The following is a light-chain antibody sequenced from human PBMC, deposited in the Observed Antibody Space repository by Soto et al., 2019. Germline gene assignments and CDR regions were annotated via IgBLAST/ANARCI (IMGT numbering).Light chain of an antibody. Sequence: EIVLTQSPGTLSLSAGERATLSCRASQSVSSSYLAWYQQKPGQAPRLVIHGASSRATGIPDRFSGSGSGTDFNLTISRLEPEDFAVYYCQQYGSSPRTFGQGTKVEIK. CDR1: QSVSSSY. J-gene: IGKJ1*01. CDR2: GAS. V-gene: IGKV3-20*01. CDR3: QQYGSSPRT.